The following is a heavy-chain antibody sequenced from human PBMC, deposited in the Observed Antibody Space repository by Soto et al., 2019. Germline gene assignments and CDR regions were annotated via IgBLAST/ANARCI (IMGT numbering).Heavy chain of an antibody. CDR1: GFTFSSYA. V-gene: IGHV3-23*01. CDR3: AKVGYYDILTGYYVRWFDP. Sequence: GGSLRLSCAASGFTFSSYAMSWVRQAPGKGLEWVSAISGSGGSTYYADSVKGRFTISRDNSKNTLYLQMNSLRAEDTAVYYCAKVGYYDILTGYYVRWFDPWGQGTLVTVSS. D-gene: IGHD3-9*01. J-gene: IGHJ5*02. CDR2: ISGSGGST.